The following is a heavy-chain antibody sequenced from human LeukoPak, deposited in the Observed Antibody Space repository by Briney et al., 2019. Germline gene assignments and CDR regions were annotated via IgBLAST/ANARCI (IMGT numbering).Heavy chain of an antibody. Sequence: PSETLSLTCSVSGDSTINYNWCWIRESLGGGPGWIGFIDYDGTTNYNPSLISRVTMSVDTSKSHFSLKLTSVTAADTAVYYCARVGHGYGDSHFFDHWGQGTLVTVSS. CDR3: ARVGHGYGDSHFFDH. CDR2: IDYDGTT. CDR1: GDSTINYN. D-gene: IGHD4-17*01. J-gene: IGHJ4*02. V-gene: IGHV4-59*01.